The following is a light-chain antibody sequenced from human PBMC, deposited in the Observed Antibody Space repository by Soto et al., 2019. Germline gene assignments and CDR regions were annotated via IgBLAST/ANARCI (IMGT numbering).Light chain of an antibody. CDR2: GAS. CDR3: QESYSPLWGT. J-gene: IGKJ1*01. Sequence: DIQMTQSPSSLSASVGDRVTITCQTSQSINTYLNWYQQKPGKAPKLLIYGASSLQSGVPLRFSGSGSGTDFTLTISSLEPEDFATYYCQESYSPLWGTCGQGTKVDSK. V-gene: IGKV1-39*01. CDR1: QSINTY.